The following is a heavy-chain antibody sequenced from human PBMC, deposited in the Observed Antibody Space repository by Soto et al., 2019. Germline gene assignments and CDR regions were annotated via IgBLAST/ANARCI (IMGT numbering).Heavy chain of an antibody. Sequence: SSVEISCKXSGGTSNNYAISWVREAPGQGLEWMGGIIPIFHTANYEQKCQARVTITADETANTSCMEFSSRRSEDTAVYYCARVAYCNTADCLFCYYHCGLDDWGQGTTVTGSS. J-gene: IGHJ6*02. CDR3: ARVAYCNTADCLFCYYHCGLDD. CDR2: IIPIFHTA. V-gene: IGHV1-69*13. D-gene: IGHD2-21*01. CDR1: GGTSNNYA.